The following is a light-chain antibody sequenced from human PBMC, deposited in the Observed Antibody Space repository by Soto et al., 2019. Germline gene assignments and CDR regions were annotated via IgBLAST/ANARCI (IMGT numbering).Light chain of an antibody. CDR1: SSHIGNYYNY. J-gene: IGLJ1*01. V-gene: IGLV2-14*01. Sequence: QSALTQPSSLSGSPGRSITVCCTGTSSHIGNYYNYVSWYQQHPGKAPKVVIYGVTNRPSGVSSRFSGSKSGSTASLTISGLQAEDEADYYCLSYTTSATYVFGTGTKVTV. CDR3: LSYTTSATYV. CDR2: GVT.